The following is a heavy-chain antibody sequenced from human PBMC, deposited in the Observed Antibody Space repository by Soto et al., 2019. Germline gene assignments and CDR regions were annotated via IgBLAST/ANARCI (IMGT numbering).Heavy chain of an antibody. J-gene: IGHJ5*02. CDR3: ARDGLEVEGSSTIPQPFDP. D-gene: IGHD2-2*01. CDR1: GYIFISYA. Sequence: RASVKVSCKASGYIFISYAISWVRQAPGQGLEWMGWISAYNGNTKYAKKLQGRVTMTTDTSTSTAYMELRSLRSDDTAVYYCARDGLEVEGSSTIPQPFDPWGQGTLVTVSS. CDR2: ISAYNGNT. V-gene: IGHV1-18*01.